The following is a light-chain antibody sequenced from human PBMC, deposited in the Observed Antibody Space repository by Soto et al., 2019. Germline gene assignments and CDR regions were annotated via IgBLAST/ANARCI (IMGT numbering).Light chain of an antibody. CDR1: QDIGYC. Sequence: DIQMTQSPSSVSASGGDRVTITCRASQDIGYCLAWYQQKPGKAPDLLIYAASSLQSGVPSRFYGSGSGTDFTLTISSLQPEDFATYYCQQGDSFPITFGQGTRLEIK. CDR3: QQGDSFPIT. J-gene: IGKJ5*01. V-gene: IGKV1-12*01. CDR2: AAS.